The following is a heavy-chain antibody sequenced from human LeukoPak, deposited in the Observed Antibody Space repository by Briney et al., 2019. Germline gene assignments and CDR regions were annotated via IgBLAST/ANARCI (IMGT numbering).Heavy chain of an antibody. CDR1: GFTFSSYW. CDR3: VRVGGAFDL. CDR2: ISSSSTI. Sequence: GGSLRLSCAASGFTFSSYWMSWVRQAPGKGLEWISYISSSSTIYYADSVKGRFTISRDNAKKSLYMQMNSLRAEDTAVYYCVRVGGAFDLWGQGTRVSVSS. V-gene: IGHV3-48*01. D-gene: IGHD3-16*01. J-gene: IGHJ3*01.